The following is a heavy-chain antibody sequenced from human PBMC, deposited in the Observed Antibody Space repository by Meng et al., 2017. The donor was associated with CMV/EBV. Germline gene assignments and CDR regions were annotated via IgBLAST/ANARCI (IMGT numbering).Heavy chain of an antibody. CDR1: GFTFSSYG. CDR2: IRYDGSNK. Sequence: GESLKISCAASGFTFSSYGMHWVRQAPGKGLEWVAFIRYDGSNKYYADSVKGRFTISRDNSKNTLYLQMNSLRAEDTAVYYCARTGVFSRGKVVWFDPWGQGTLVTSPQ. J-gene: IGHJ5*02. CDR3: ARTGVFSRGKVVWFDP. V-gene: IGHV3-30*02. D-gene: IGHD1-14*01.